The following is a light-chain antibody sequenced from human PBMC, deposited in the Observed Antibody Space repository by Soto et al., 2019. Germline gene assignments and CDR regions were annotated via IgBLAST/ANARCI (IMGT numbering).Light chain of an antibody. J-gene: IGKJ5*01. V-gene: IGKV1-9*01. CDR2: AAC. CDR1: QGISSD. Sequence: HLTQSPSSLSASVGDRVTITCLASQGISSDFAWYQQQPGKAPQLLIYAACTWQTGVPSRFSGSGSVTDFTLTISSLQPEEFSSYNCQQSGSYPITVGQGTRLEI. CDR3: QQSGSYPIT.